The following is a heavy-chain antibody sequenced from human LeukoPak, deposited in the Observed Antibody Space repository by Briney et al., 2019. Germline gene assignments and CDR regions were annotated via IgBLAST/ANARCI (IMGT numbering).Heavy chain of an antibody. Sequence: SETLSLTCTVSGGSISSYYWSWIRQPPGKGLEGIGYIYYSGSTNYNPSLKSRVTISVDTSKNQFSLKLSSVTAADTAVYYCARARTYYYDMGAFDIWGQGTMVTVSS. V-gene: IGHV4-59*01. J-gene: IGHJ3*02. CDR2: IYYSGST. CDR3: ARARTYYYDMGAFDI. CDR1: GGSISSYY. D-gene: IGHD3-22*01.